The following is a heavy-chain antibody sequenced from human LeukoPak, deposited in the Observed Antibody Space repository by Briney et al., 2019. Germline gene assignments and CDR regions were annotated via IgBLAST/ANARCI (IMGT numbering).Heavy chain of an antibody. CDR2: INHSGST. V-gene: IGHV4-34*01. CDR1: GGSFSGYY. J-gene: IGHJ4*02. D-gene: IGHD2-15*01. CDR3: ARQATDYCSGGSCDGGY. Sequence: SETLSLTCAVYGGSFSGYYWSWIRQPPGKGLEWIGEINHSGSTNYNPSLKSRVTISVDTSKNQFSLKLSSVTAADTAVYYRARQATDYCSGGSCDGGYWGQGTLVTVSS.